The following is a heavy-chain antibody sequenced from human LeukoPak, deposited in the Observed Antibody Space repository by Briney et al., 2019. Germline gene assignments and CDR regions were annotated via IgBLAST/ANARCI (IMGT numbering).Heavy chain of an antibody. J-gene: IGHJ4*02. CDR2: ISGSDGST. CDR1: GFTFSSYA. Sequence: GGSLRLSCAASGFTFSSYAMSWVRQAPGKGLEWVPGISGSDGSTNYADSVKGRFTISRDNSKNTLYLQMNSLRAEDTAVYYCAKDWAYYYGSGSYSDYWGQGTLVTVSS. V-gene: IGHV3-23*01. CDR3: AKDWAYYYGSGSYSDY. D-gene: IGHD3-10*01.